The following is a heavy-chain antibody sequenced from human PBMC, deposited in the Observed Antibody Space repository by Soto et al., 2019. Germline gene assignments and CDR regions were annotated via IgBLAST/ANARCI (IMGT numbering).Heavy chain of an antibody. CDR1: GFTFDDYA. V-gene: IGHV3-9*01. D-gene: IGHD6-13*01. Sequence: GGSLRLSCAASGFTFDDYAMHWVRQAPGKGLEWVSGISLNSGSIGYADSVKGRFTISRDNAKNSLYLQMNSLRAEDTALYYCAKDISGYDSSIDLDYWGQGTLVTVSS. CDR2: ISLNSGSI. CDR3: AKDISGYDSSIDLDY. J-gene: IGHJ4*02.